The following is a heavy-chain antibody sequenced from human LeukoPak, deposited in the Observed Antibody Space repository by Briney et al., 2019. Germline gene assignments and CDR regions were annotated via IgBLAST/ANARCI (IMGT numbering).Heavy chain of an antibody. V-gene: IGHV3-48*01. J-gene: IGHJ6*03. CDR1: GFTFSSYS. CDR3: AREYSSGWYAPSYMDV. Sequence: HPGGSLRLSCAASGFTFSSYSMNWVRQAPGKGLEWVSYISSSSSTIYYADSVKGRFTISRDNAKNSLYLQMNSLRAEDTAVYYCAREYSSGWYAPSYMDVWGKGTTVTVSS. D-gene: IGHD6-19*01. CDR2: ISSSSSTI.